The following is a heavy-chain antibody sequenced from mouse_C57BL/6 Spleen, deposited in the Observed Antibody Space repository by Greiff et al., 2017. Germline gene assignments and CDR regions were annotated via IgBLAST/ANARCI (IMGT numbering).Heavy chain of an antibody. D-gene: IGHD1-3*01. CDR3: ARGGGKGYYAMDY. CDR1: GYTFTSYW. Sequence: QVQLQQPGAELVRPGTSVKLSCKASGYTFTSYWMHWVKQRPGQGLEWIGVIDPSDSYTNYNQKFKGKATLTVDTSSSTAYMQLSSLTSEDSAVYYCARGGGKGYYAMDYWGQGTSGTVSS. CDR2: IDPSDSYT. J-gene: IGHJ4*01. V-gene: IGHV1-59*01.